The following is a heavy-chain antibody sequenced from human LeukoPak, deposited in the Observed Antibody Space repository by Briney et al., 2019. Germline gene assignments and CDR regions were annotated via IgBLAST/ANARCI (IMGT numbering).Heavy chain of an antibody. J-gene: IGHJ3*02. CDR1: GGSISRVGYS. CDR3: ASSTEQTPAYGSGCYAFHI. Sequence: SESLSLTCAVAGGSISRVGYSWSWIRQPPGRGLEWIGYIYHSGSTYYNPSLKRRLTISVERAQHQFSLKPSAVTTAATAVYYCASSTEQTPAYGSGCYAFHIWGHGTMVTVSS. V-gene: IGHV4-30-2*01. D-gene: IGHD6-19*01. CDR2: IYHSGST.